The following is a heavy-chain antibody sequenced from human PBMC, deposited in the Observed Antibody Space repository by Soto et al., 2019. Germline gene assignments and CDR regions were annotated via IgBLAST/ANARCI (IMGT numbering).Heavy chain of an antibody. CDR3: ARDFWDIVVVPDVWTPDAFDS. J-gene: IGHJ3*02. D-gene: IGHD2-2*01. Sequence: GGSLRLSCAASGFTFSDYYMSWIRQAPGKGLEWVSYISSSGSTIYYADSVKGRFTISRDNAKNSLYLQMNSLRAEDTAVYYCARDFWDIVVVPDVWTPDAFDSWGQGTMVTVSS. V-gene: IGHV3-11*01. CDR1: GFTFSDYY. CDR2: ISSSGSTI.